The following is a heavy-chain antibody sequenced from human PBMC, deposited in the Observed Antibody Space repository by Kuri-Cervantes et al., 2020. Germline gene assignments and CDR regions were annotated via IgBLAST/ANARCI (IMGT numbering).Heavy chain of an antibody. CDR1: GFTFSSYG. CDR3: AREPGSGYFFDY. Sequence: GGSLRLSCAASGFTFSSYGMHWVRQAPGKGLEWVAVIWYDGSNKYYADSVKGRFTISRDNSKNTLYLQMNSLRAEDTAVYYCAREPGSGYFFDYWGQGTLVTDSS. D-gene: IGHD3-22*01. CDR2: IWYDGSNK. V-gene: IGHV3-33*01. J-gene: IGHJ4*02.